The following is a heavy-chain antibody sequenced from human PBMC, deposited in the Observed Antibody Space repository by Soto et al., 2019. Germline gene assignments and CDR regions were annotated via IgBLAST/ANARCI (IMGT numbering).Heavy chain of an antibody. Sequence: ASVKVSCKASGYTFTSYGISWVRQAPGQGLEWMGWISAYNGNTNYAQKLQGRVTMTTDTSTSTAYMELRSLRSDDTAVYYCARVPDFWSGYRGKTKRYYFDYWGQGTLVTVSS. CDR2: ISAYNGNT. V-gene: IGHV1-18*01. J-gene: IGHJ4*02. D-gene: IGHD3-3*01. CDR3: ARVPDFWSGYRGKTKRYYFDY. CDR1: GYTFTSYG.